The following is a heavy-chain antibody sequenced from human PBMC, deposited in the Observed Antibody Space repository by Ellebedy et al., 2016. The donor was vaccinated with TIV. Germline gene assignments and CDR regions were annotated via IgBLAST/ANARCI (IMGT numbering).Heavy chain of an antibody. J-gene: IGHJ6*02. Sequence: GESLKISXAASGFTFSSYAMSWVRQAPGKGLEWVSIISGGGGSTYYADSVKGRFTISRDNSKNTLYLQMNSLRAEDTAVYYCAKDRGLNYYGSGSTYAMDVWGQGTTVTVSS. CDR3: AKDRGLNYYGSGSTYAMDV. CDR2: ISGGGGST. D-gene: IGHD3-10*01. CDR1: GFTFSSYA. V-gene: IGHV3-23*01.